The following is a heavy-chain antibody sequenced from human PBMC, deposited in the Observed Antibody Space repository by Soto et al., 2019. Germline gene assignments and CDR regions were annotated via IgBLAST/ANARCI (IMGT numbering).Heavy chain of an antibody. CDR3: ARNLYDFWSGYRSSYYMDV. J-gene: IGHJ6*03. Sequence: ASVKVSCKASGYTFTSYGISWVRQAPGQGLEWMGWISAYNGNTNYAQKLQGRVTMTTDTSTSTAYMELRSLRSDDTAVYYCARNLYDFWSGYRSSYYMDVWGKGTTVTVSS. D-gene: IGHD3-3*01. CDR1: GYTFTSYG. CDR2: ISAYNGNT. V-gene: IGHV1-18*01.